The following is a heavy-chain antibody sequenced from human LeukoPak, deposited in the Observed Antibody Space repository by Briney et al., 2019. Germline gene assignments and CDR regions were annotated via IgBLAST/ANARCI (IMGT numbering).Heavy chain of an antibody. V-gene: IGHV3-30*18. J-gene: IGHJ6*02. CDR2: ISYDGSNK. Sequence: GRSLRLSCAASGFTFSSYGMHRVRQAPGKGLEWVAVISYDGSNKYYADSVKGRFTISRDNSKNTLYLQMNSLRAEDTAVYYCANPDRSMDVWGQGTTVTVSS. CDR1: GFTFSSYG. D-gene: IGHD1-14*01. CDR3: ANPDRSMDV.